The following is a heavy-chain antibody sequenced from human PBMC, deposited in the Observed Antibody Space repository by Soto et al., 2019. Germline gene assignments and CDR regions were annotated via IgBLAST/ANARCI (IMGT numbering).Heavy chain of an antibody. D-gene: IGHD3-22*01. V-gene: IGHV3-64*01. CDR3: ARALITMIVPNAFDI. Sequence: GGSLRLSCAASGFTFTGFAMHWVRQAPGKGLESVSTVSTNGGSTYYANSVKGRFTISRDNSKNTLYLQMNSLRAEDTAVYYSARALITMIVPNAFDIWGQGTMVTVSS. J-gene: IGHJ3*02. CDR2: VSTNGGST. CDR1: GFTFTGFA.